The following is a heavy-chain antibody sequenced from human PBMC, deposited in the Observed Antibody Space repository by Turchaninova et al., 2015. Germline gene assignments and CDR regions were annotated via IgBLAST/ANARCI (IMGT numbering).Heavy chain of an antibody. D-gene: IGHD4-17*01. CDR2: MYQSGST. CDR3: ARKTTDDDSFDI. Sequence: QLQLQESGSGLVKPSRTLSLTCAVSGGSISSGGYSWSWIRQPPGKGLGGLGYMYQSGSTDYNPSLKSRVTIAGDRSQNQFALEVSSVTAADTAIYYCARKTTDDDSFDIWGQGTLVTVSS. CDR1: GGSISSGGYS. J-gene: IGHJ3*02. V-gene: IGHV4-30-2*01.